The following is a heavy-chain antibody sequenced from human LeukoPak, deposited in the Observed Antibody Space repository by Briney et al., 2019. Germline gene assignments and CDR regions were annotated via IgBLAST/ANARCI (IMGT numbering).Heavy chain of an antibody. Sequence: PGGSLRLSCVASGFTFSIAWVSWVRQAPGKGLEWVANIKQDGSEKYYVDSVKGRFTISRDNAKNSLYLQMNSLRAEDTAVYYCARERANYLDYWGQGTLVTVSP. D-gene: IGHD2-8*01. CDR2: IKQDGSEK. CDR3: ARERANYLDY. V-gene: IGHV3-7*01. J-gene: IGHJ4*02. CDR1: GFTFSIAW.